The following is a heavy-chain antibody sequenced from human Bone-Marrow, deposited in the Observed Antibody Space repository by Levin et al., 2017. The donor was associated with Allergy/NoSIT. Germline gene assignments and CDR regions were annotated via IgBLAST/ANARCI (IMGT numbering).Heavy chain of an antibody. CDR1: GLTISSYW. V-gene: IGHV3-74*01. Sequence: GGSLRLSCAASGLTISSYWMHWVRQAPGKGLVWVSRINSGGSSTNYADSVKGRFTISRDNAKNTLYLQMNSLRAEDTAVYYCAREIQWDYSFEHWGQGTLVTVSS. J-gene: IGHJ4*02. D-gene: IGHD1-26*01. CDR2: INSGGSST. CDR3: AREIQWDYSFEH.